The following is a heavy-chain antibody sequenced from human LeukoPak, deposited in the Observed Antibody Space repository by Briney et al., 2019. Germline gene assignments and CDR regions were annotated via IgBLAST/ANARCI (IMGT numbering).Heavy chain of an antibody. D-gene: IGHD3-9*01. V-gene: IGHV3-21*01. Sequence: GGSLRLSCAASGFTFSSYSMNWVRQAPGKGLEWVSSISSSSSYIYYADSVKGRFTISRDNAKNSLYLQMNSLRAEDTAVYYCARDRPRYDILTGYYLDAFDIWGQGTMVTVSS. J-gene: IGHJ3*02. CDR1: GFTFSSYS. CDR2: ISSSSSYI. CDR3: ARDRPRYDILTGYYLDAFDI.